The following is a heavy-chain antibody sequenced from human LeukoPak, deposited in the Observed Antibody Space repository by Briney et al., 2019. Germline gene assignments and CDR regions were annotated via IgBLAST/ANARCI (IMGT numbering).Heavy chain of an antibody. D-gene: IGHD3-10*01. Sequence: ASVKVSCKVSGYTFTDYYIHWVRQAPGQGLECLGWINPDSGGTKYTQKFQGRVTMTTDTSINTTYMELTRLTSDDTASYYCARERGIRGPRGNWFDPWGQGTQVIVSS. CDR2: INPDSGGT. J-gene: IGHJ5*02. V-gene: IGHV1-2*02. CDR3: ARERGIRGPRGNWFDP. CDR1: GYTFTDYY.